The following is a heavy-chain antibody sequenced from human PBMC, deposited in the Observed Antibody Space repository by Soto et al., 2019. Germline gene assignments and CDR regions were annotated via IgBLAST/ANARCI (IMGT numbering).Heavy chain of an antibody. CDR3: ASVSSRGAGFDY. Sequence: SETLSLTCTVSGGSISSGGYYWSWIRQHPGKGLEWIGYIYYSGSTYYNPSLKSRVTISVDTSKNQFSLKLSSVTAADTAVYYCASVSSRGAGFDYWGQGTLVTVSS. D-gene: IGHD6-19*01. J-gene: IGHJ4*02. CDR2: IYYSGST. V-gene: IGHV4-31*03. CDR1: GGSISSGGYY.